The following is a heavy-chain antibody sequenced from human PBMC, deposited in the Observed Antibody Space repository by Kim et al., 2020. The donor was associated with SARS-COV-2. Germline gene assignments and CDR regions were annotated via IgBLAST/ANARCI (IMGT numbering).Heavy chain of an antibody. V-gene: IGHV3-11*06. Sequence: GRFTISRDNAKNSLYLQMNSLRAEDTAVYYCATRPASIAVAGTWDDAFDIWGQGTMVTVSS. CDR3: ATRPASIAVAGTWDDAFDI. J-gene: IGHJ3*02. D-gene: IGHD6-19*01.